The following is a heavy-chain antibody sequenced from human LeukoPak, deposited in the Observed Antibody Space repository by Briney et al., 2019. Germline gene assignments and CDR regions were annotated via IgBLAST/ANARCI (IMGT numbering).Heavy chain of an antibody. CDR3: AKSPLYYDVLAGYYPAGYFDS. J-gene: IGHJ4*02. CDR2: INHRGST. V-gene: IGHV4-34*01. Sequence: PSETLSLTCAVYGGSFSGYYWNWIRQPPGKGLEWIGEINHRGSTNYNPSLKSRVTISVDTSKNQFSLKLASVTVADTAMYYCAKSPLYYDVLAGYYPAGYFDSWGQGALLTVSS. CDR1: GGSFSGYY. D-gene: IGHD3-9*01.